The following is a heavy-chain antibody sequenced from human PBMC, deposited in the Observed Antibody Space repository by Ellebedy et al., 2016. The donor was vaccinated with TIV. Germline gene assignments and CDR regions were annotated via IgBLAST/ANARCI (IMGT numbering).Heavy chain of an antibody. CDR2: ISSTDSRT. D-gene: IGHD3-22*01. CDR1: GFTFSSYA. Sequence: GESLKISCAASGFTFSSYAMSWVRQAPGKGLEWVSTISSTDSRTYYADSVEGRFIISRDNSKKTLYLQMNSLRAEDTAVYYCAKGRGGGSDTSAPRYYFDYWGLGTLVTVSS. J-gene: IGHJ4*02. CDR3: AKGRGGGSDTSAPRYYFDY. V-gene: IGHV3-23*01.